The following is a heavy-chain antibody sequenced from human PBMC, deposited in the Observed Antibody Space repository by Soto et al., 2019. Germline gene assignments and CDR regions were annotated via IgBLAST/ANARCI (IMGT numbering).Heavy chain of an antibody. J-gene: IGHJ6*02. CDR2: IWYDGSNK. CDR1: GFTFSSYG. D-gene: IGHD6-6*01. V-gene: IGHV3-33*01. Sequence: PVGSLRLSCAASGFTFSSYGMHWVRQAPGKGLEWVAVIWYDGSNKYYADSVKGRFTISRDNSKNTLYLQMNSLRAEDTAVYYCARDNWDNSSNSYYYYGMDVWGQGTTVTVSS. CDR3: ARDNWDNSSNSYYYYGMDV.